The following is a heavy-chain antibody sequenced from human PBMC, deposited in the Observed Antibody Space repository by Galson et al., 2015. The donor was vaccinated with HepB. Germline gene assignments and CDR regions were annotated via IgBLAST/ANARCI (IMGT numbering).Heavy chain of an antibody. J-gene: IGHJ6*02. Sequence: SVKVSCKASGYTFTNYAMSWVRQAPGQGLEWMGWINTNTGNPTYAQGFTGRFVFSLDTSVSTAYLQISSLKAEDTAVYYCARGVLWFGSYYYYYYGMDVWGQGTTVTVSS. V-gene: IGHV7-4-1*02. CDR3: ARGVLWFGSYYYYYYGMDV. CDR2: INTNTGNP. CDR1: GYTFTNYA. D-gene: IGHD3-10*01.